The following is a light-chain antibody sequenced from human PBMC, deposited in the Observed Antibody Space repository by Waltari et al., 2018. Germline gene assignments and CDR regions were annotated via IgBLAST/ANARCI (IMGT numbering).Light chain of an antibody. CDR1: QSISSW. CDR3: QQYNSYPSYT. V-gene: IGKV1-5*03. CDR2: KAS. Sequence: DIQMTQSPSTLSASVGDRVTITCRASQSISSWLAWYQQKPGKAPNLLIYKASRLESGVPSRFSGSVSGTEVTLTISSLQPDDFATYYCQQYNSYPSYTFGQGTKLEIK. J-gene: IGKJ2*01.